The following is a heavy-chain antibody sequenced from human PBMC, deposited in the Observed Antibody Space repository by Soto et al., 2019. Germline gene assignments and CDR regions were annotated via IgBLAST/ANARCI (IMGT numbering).Heavy chain of an antibody. CDR1: GFTFGDYA. CDR3: TRQAHYYDSSGYYL. CDR2: IRSKAYGGTT. J-gene: IGHJ4*02. Sequence: LRLSCTASGFTFGDYAMSWVRQAPGKGLEWVGFIRSKAYGGTTEYAASVKGRFTISRDDSKSIAYLQMNSLKTEDTAVYYCTRQAHYYDSSGYYLWGQGTLVTVSS. D-gene: IGHD3-22*01. V-gene: IGHV3-49*04.